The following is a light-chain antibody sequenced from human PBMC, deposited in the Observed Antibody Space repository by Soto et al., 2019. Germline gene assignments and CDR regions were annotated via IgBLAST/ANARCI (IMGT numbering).Light chain of an antibody. Sequence: QSALTQPASVSGSPGQSITISCTGTSSDLGGYNFVSWYQHHPGKAPKLMIYQVSNRPSGVSNRFSGSKSGNTASLTISGLQAEDEAEYYCCSYTSSSPYVFGTGTQLTVL. CDR2: QVS. CDR1: SSDLGGYNF. J-gene: IGLJ1*01. CDR3: CSYTSSSPYV. V-gene: IGLV2-14*01.